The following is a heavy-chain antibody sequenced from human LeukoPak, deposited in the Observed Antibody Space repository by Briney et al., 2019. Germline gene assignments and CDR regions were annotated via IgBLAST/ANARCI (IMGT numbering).Heavy chain of an antibody. J-gene: IGHJ6*04. CDR3: AKDRVTMVRGVISHIPLLRKTRRYYGMDV. CDR1: GFTFSSYG. D-gene: IGHD3-10*01. CDR2: ISYDGSNK. V-gene: IGHV3-30*18. Sequence: GRSLRLSCAASGFTFSSYGMHWVRQAPGKGLEWVAVISYDGSNKYYADSVKGRFTISRDNSKNTLYLQMNSLRAEDTAVYYCAKDRVTMVRGVISHIPLLRKTRRYYGMDVWGKGTTVTVSS.